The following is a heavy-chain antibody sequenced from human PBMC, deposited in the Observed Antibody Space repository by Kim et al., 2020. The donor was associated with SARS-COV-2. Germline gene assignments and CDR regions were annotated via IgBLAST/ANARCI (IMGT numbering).Heavy chain of an antibody. CDR1: GYSFTSYW. CDR2: IYPGDSDT. Sequence: GESLKISCKGSGYSFTSYWIGWVRQMPGKGLEWMGIIYPGDSDTRYSPSFQGQVTISADKSISTAYLQWSSLKASDTAMYYCARQAYVWGSYRGDAFDIWGQGTMVTVSS. CDR3: ARQAYVWGSYRGDAFDI. V-gene: IGHV5-51*01. J-gene: IGHJ3*02. D-gene: IGHD3-16*02.